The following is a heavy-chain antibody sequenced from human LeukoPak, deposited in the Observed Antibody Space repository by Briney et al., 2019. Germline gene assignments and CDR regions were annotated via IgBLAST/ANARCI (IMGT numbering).Heavy chain of an antibody. CDR1: GITFSSYS. CDR2: ITSSSSYI. CDR3: ASVTAAGTITYFDL. V-gene: IGHV3-21*01. J-gene: IGHJ2*01. D-gene: IGHD6-13*01. Sequence: GGSLRLSCAASGITFSSYSMNWVRQAPGKGLEWVSSITSSSSYIYYADSVKGRFTISRDNAKNSLYLQMDSLRAEDTAVYYCASVTAAGTITYFDLWGRGTLVTVSS.